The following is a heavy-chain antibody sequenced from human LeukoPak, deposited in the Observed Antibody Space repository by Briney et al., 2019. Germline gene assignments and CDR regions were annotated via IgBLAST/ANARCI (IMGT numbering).Heavy chain of an antibody. CDR2: IYYSGST. J-gene: IGHJ4*02. Sequence: SETLSLTCTVSGGSISSSSYYWGWIRQPPGKGLEWIGSIYYSGSTYYNPSLKSRVTISVDTSKNQFSLKLSSVTAADTAVYYCARQAVAASDYWGQGTLVTVSS. CDR1: GGSISSSSYY. CDR3: ARQAVAASDY. D-gene: IGHD2-15*01. V-gene: IGHV4-39*01.